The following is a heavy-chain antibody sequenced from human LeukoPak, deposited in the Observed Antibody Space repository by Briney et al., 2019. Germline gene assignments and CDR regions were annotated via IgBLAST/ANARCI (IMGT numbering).Heavy chain of an antibody. V-gene: IGHV1-18*01. D-gene: IGHD6-13*01. CDR1: GYTFTSYG. J-gene: IGHJ4*02. CDR2: ISAYNGNT. CDR3: ARGGIAAAGTGKGIDY. Sequence: SVKVSCKASGYTFTSYGFSWVRRAPGQGLEWMGWISAYNGNTNYAQKLQGRVTMTTDTSTSTAYMELRSLRSDDTAVYYCARGGIAAAGTGKGIDYWGQGTLVTASS.